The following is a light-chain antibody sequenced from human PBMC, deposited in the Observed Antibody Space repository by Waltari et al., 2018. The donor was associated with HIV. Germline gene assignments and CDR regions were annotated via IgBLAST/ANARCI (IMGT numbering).Light chain of an antibody. CDR1: SRAVGAYNY. J-gene: IGLJ3*02. CDR3: CSYAGSYTRV. Sequence: QSALTQPRSVSGSPGQSVTISCTGTSRAVGAYNYVSWYQQHQGKAPKVIISDVSKRPSGVPDRFSGSKSGNTASLTISGLQAEDEADYYCCSYAGSYTRVFGGGTKLTVL. CDR2: DVS. V-gene: IGLV2-11*01.